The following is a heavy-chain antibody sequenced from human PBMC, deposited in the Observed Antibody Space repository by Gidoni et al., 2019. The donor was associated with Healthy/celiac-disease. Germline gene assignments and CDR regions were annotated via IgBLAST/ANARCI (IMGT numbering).Heavy chain of an antibody. Sequence: EVQLVEYGGGLVKHGGSLRLSCAASGFTFSSYSMNWVRQAPGKWLEWVSSISSSSSYIYYADSVKGRFTISRDNAKNSLYLQMNSLRAEDTAVYYCARLVGEDLDYWGQGTLVTVSS. CDR1: GFTFSSYS. V-gene: IGHV3-21*01. CDR2: ISSSSSYI. D-gene: IGHD3-16*01. CDR3: ARLVGEDLDY. J-gene: IGHJ4*02.